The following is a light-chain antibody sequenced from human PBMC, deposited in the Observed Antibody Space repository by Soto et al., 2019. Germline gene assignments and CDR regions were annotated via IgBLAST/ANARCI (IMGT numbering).Light chain of an antibody. CDR1: QSLNSW. J-gene: IGKJ1*01. CDR3: QHYIGYSGM. Sequence: DIQMIQSPSTLSASVGDRVTITCRASQSLNSWLAWYQHKPGKAPKLLIHKASILASGVPSRFSGSDSGAEFTLTISSLQPDDFATYYCQHYIGYSGMFGQGTKVDIK. V-gene: IGKV1-5*03. CDR2: KAS.